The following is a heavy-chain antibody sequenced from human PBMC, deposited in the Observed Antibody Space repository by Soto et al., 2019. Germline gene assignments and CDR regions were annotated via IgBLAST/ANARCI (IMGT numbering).Heavy chain of an antibody. CDR3: ARHRIAADAFDI. CDR2: IDTSDSYT. J-gene: IGHJ3*02. Sequence: PGESLKISCKGSGYSSTFYWISWVRQMPGKGLEWMGRIDTSDSYTNYSPSFQGHVSISADKSISTAYLQWSSLKASDTAMYYCARHRIAADAFDIWGQGTMVTVSS. CDR1: GYSSTFYW. D-gene: IGHD6-13*01. V-gene: IGHV5-10-1*01.